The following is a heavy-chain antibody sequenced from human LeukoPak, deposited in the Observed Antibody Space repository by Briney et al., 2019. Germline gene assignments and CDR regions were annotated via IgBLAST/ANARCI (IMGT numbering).Heavy chain of an antibody. CDR1: GGSISSGGYS. CDR2: IYHSGST. D-gene: IGHD3-16*02. CDR3: ARRGDDYVWGSYRSTRNWFDP. Sequence: SQTLSLTCAVSGGSISSGGYSWSWIRQPPGKGLEWIGYIYHSGSTYYDPSLKSRVTISVDRSKNQFSLKLSSVTAADTAVYYCARRGDDYVWGSYRSTRNWFDPWGQGTLVTVSS. V-gene: IGHV4-30-2*01. J-gene: IGHJ5*02.